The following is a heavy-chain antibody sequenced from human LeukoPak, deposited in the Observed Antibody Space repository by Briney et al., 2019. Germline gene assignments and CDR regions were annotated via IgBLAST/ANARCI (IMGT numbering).Heavy chain of an antibody. CDR2: INNDGNNI. J-gene: IGHJ4*02. V-gene: IGHV3-74*01. Sequence: GGSLRLSCAASGFAFSAYWMHWVRRAPGRGLVWVSRINNDGNNIIYADSVKGRFTISRDNAKNTLYLQMNSLRPEDTALYYCAKARGFSYGSSDYWGQGTLVTVSS. D-gene: IGHD5-18*01. CDR3: AKARGFSYGSSDY. CDR1: GFAFSAYW.